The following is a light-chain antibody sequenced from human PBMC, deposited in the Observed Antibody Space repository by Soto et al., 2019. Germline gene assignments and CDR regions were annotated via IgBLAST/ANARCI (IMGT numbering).Light chain of an antibody. V-gene: IGLV2-14*03. CDR1: SSDVGGYNS. J-gene: IGLJ1*01. CDR2: DVS. Sequence: QSALTQPASVSGSPGQSITISCTGTSSDVGGYNSVSWYQHHPGKAPKLMIYDVSNRSSGVSCRFSGSKSDNTASLTISGLQAEDEADYYCKSYTSRSTYVFGTGTKLTVL. CDR3: KSYTSRSTYV.